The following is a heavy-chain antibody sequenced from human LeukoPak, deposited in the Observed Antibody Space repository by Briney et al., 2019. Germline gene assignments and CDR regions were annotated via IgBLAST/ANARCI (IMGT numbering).Heavy chain of an antibody. CDR1: GFTFSTYG. V-gene: IGHV3-23*01. CDR2: ISGNGDYT. Sequence: PGGSVRLSCAASGFTFSTYGMSWLRQAPGKGLDSVSAISGNGDYTYYADSVRGRFTISRDNSRTTLFLQMNSLRAEDTALYYCAKLPQAGGDYYYIDVWGKGTTVTVSS. D-gene: IGHD6-19*01. J-gene: IGHJ6*03. CDR3: AKLPQAGGDYYYIDV.